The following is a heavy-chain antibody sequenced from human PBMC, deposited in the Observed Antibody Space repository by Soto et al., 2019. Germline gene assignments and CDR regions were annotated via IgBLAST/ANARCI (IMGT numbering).Heavy chain of an antibody. V-gene: IGHV1-69*13. CDR1: GGTFSSYA. Sequence: SVKVSCKASGGTFSSYAISWVRQAPGQGLEWMGGIIPIFGTANYAQKFQGRVTITADESTSTAYMELSSLRSEDTAVYYCARGPNPRYSSSWYVDWFDPWGQGTLVTVSS. D-gene: IGHD6-13*01. CDR3: ARGPNPRYSSSWYVDWFDP. CDR2: IIPIFGTA. J-gene: IGHJ5*02.